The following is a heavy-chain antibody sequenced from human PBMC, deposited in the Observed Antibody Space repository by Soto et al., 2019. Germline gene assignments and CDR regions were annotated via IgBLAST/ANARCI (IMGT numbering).Heavy chain of an antibody. Sequence: QVQLVQSGAEVKKPGSSVKVSCKASGGTFSSYAISWVRQAPGQGLEWMGGIIPIFGTANYAQKFQGRVTITADESTSTAYMERSSLRAEDTAVYYCARGGVYCSGGSCHGYYYGMDVWGQGTTVTVSS. CDR1: GGTFSSYA. J-gene: IGHJ6*02. V-gene: IGHV1-69*12. CDR2: IIPIFGTA. CDR3: ARGGVYCSGGSCHGYYYGMDV. D-gene: IGHD2-15*01.